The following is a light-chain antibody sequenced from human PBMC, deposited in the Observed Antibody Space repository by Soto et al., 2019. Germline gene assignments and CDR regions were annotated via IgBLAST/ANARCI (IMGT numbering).Light chain of an antibody. CDR2: EVR. Sequence: QSVLTQPASVSGSPGQSITISCTGTSSDVGGYNYVSWDQQHPGKAPKLMIYEVRNRPSGVSNRFSGSKSGNTASLTISGLQAEEEADYYCSSYTSSSTPYVFGTGTKLTVL. CDR1: SSDVGGYNY. CDR3: SSYTSSSTPYV. J-gene: IGLJ1*01. V-gene: IGLV2-14*01.